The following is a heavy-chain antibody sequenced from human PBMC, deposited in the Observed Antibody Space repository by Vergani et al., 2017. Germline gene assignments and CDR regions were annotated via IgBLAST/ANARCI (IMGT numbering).Heavy chain of an antibody. CDR1: GYTFTSYG. CDR2: ISAYNGNT. D-gene: IGHD3-22*01. J-gene: IGHJ4*02. V-gene: IGHV1-18*01. Sequence: QVQLVQSGAEVKKPGASVKVSCKASGYTFTSYGISWVRQAPGQGLEWMGWISAYNGNTNYAQKLQGRVTMTTDTSTSTAYMELRSLRSDDTAVYYCASAPPYDSSGYYTFDYWGQGTLVTVSS. CDR3: ASAPPYDSSGYYTFDY.